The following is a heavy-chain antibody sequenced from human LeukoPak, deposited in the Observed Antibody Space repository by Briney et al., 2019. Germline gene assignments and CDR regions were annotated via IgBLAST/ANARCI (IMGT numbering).Heavy chain of an antibody. D-gene: IGHD1-26*01. J-gene: IGHJ5*02. CDR2: IYYSGST. V-gene: IGHV4-59*01. CDR3: ARDSPLGPLWFDP. Sequence: PSETLSLTCTVSGGSISSYYWSWIRQPPGKGLEWIGYIYYSGSTNHNPSLKSRVTISVDTSKNQFSLKLSSVTAADTAVYYCARDSPLGPLWFDPWGQGTLVTVSS. CDR1: GGSISSYY.